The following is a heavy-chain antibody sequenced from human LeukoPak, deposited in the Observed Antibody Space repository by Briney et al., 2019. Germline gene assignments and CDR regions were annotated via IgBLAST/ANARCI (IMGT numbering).Heavy chain of an antibody. V-gene: IGHV4-59*01. CDR1: GGSLSSYY. CDR3: ARIYCSSASCYHFDS. D-gene: IGHD2-2*01. Sequence: SETLSLICTVSGGSLSSYYWSWIRQPPGKGLEGIGYIYYSGSTNYNPSLTSRVTISVDTSKNQFSLKLNSVTAADTAVYYCARIYCSSASCYHFDSWGQGTLVTVSS. CDR2: IYYSGST. J-gene: IGHJ4*02.